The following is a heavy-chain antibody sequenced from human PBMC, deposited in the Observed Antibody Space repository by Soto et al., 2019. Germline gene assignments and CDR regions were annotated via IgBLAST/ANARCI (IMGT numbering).Heavy chain of an antibody. CDR1: GGSTTNYY. V-gene: IGHV4-4*07. J-gene: IGHJ2*01. CDR3: ARDFDVNTALDYWYFDL. D-gene: IGHD5-18*01. CDR2: IYGRGRT. Sequence: QVQLQESGPGLVKPSETLSLTCTVSGGSTTNYYWSWLRQPPGKGLEYIGRIYGRGRTNYNPSLKNRVTMSVSLNQMSLRLTSVTAADTAVYYCARDFDVNTALDYWYFDLWGRGALVTVSS.